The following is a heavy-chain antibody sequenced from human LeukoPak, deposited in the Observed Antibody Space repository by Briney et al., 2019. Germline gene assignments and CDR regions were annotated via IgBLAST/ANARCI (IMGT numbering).Heavy chain of an antibody. Sequence: GESLKISCKGSGYSFTSYWIGWVRQMPGKGLEWMGIIYPGDSDTSYSPSFQGQVTISADKSISTAYLQWSSLKASDTAMYYCASSVATIAGAYYYYGMDVWGQGTTVTVSS. CDR3: ASSVATIAGAYYYYGMDV. D-gene: IGHD5-24*01. CDR2: IYPGDSDT. J-gene: IGHJ6*02. CDR1: GYSFTSYW. V-gene: IGHV5-51*01.